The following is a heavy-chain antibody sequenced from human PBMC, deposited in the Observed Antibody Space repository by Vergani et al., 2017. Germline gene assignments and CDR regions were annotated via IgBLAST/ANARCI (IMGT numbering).Heavy chain of an antibody. CDR3: AKGVYCSSTSCYEGRGYYYGMGV. D-gene: IGHD2-2*01. V-gene: IGHV3-23*01. CDR2: ISGSGGNT. Sequence: EVQLLESGGGLAQPGGSLRLSCAASGFTFSSSWMSWVRQAPGKGLEWVSGISGSGGNTYYANSVKGRFTISRDNSKNTLYLQMNSLRADDTAVYYCAKGVYCSSTSCYEGRGYYYGMGVWGQGTTVTFSS. CDR1: GFTFSSSW. J-gene: IGHJ6*02.